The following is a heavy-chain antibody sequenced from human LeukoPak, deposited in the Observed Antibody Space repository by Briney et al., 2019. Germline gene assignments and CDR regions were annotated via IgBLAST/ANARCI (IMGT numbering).Heavy chain of an antibody. CDR1: GGSFSGYY. V-gene: IGHV4-34*01. D-gene: IGHD2-8*01. CDR3: ARLDDVGVDY. Sequence: SETLSLTCAVYGGSFSGYYWSWIRQPPGKGLEWIGEINHSGSTNYNPSLKSRVTISVDTSKNQFSLKLSSVTAADTAVYYCARLDDVGVDYWGQGTLVTVSS. J-gene: IGHJ4*02. CDR2: INHSGST.